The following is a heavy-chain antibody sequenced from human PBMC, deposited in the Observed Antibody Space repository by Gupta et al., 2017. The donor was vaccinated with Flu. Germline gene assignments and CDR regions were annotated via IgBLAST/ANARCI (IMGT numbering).Heavy chain of an antibody. J-gene: IGHJ4*02. CDR3: AVYFWGEGGRGF. V-gene: IGHV4-4*08. CDR2: IKNDGTS. Sequence: QVQLQESGPGLVKPSETLSLTCTASGGSISGSHWSWVRQSPGKGLEYVGHIKNDGTSKDNPSLWSRVTIYVDTSGNVFSLKMTAVTDADTAVYFCAVYFWGEGGRGFWGQGTAVTVSS. CDR1: GGSISGSH. D-gene: IGHD7-27*01.